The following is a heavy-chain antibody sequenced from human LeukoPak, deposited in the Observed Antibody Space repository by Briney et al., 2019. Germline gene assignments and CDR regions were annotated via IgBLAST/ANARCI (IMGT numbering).Heavy chain of an antibody. D-gene: IGHD3-9*01. Sequence: GGSLRLSCAASGFMFSNYWMSWVRQAPGKGLEGVANIKTDGSETYYLDSVKGRFTISRYNAKNSLFLQMNSLRADDTAVYSCARVLLGMSAFDLWGQGTMVSVSS. CDR1: GFMFSNYW. CDR2: IKTDGSET. CDR3: ARVLLGMSAFDL. V-gene: IGHV3-7*04. J-gene: IGHJ3*01.